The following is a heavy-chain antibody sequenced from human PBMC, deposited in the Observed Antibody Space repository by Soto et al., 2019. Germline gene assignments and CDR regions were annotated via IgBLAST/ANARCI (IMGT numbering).Heavy chain of an antibody. Sequence: EVQLVESGGGLVQPGGSLRLSCAASGFTFSSYSMNWVRQAPGKGLEWVSYISSSSSNIYYADSVKGRFTISRDNAKNSPYLQMNSRRAEDTVVYYCANIAAAGRVYYYYYMDVWGKGTTVTVSS. J-gene: IGHJ6*03. CDR2: ISSSSSNI. CDR3: ANIAAAGRVYYYYYMDV. V-gene: IGHV3-48*01. D-gene: IGHD6-13*01. CDR1: GFTFSSYS.